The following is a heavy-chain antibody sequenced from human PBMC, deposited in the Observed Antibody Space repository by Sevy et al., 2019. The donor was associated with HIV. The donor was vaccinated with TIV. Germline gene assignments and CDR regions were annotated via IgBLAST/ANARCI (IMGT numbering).Heavy chain of an antibody. V-gene: IGHV3-33*01. Sequence: GSLRLSCAASGFTFSNYGMHWVHQAPGKGLEWVAVIWNDGSNKYYADSVKGRFTISRDNSKNTLYLQMNSLRVEDTAVYFCARGGDFNDRSAKRDFDYWGQRTLVTVSS. CDR2: IWNDGSNK. CDR1: GFTFSNYG. CDR3: ARGGDFNDRSAKRDFDY. J-gene: IGHJ4*02. D-gene: IGHD3-22*01.